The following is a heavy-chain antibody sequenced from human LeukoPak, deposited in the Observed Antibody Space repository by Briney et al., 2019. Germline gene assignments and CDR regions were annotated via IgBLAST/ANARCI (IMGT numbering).Heavy chain of an antibody. CDR2: INPNSGGT. V-gene: IGHV1-2*02. CDR1: GYTFTSYA. J-gene: IGHJ5*02. Sequence: ASVKVSCKASGYTFTSYAMNWVRQAPGQGLEWMGWINPNSGGTNYAQKFQGRVTMTRDTSISTAYMELSRLRSDDTAVYYCAREPSYCGGDCYSDWFDPWGQGTLVTVSS. D-gene: IGHD2-21*02. CDR3: AREPSYCGGDCYSDWFDP.